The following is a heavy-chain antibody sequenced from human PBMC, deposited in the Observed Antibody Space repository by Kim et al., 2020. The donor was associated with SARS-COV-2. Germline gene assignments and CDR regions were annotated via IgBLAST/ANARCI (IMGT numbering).Heavy chain of an antibody. CDR1: GFTFSSYS. D-gene: IGHD3-10*01. Sequence: GGSLRLSCAASGFTFSSYSMNWVRQAPGKGLEWVSFISSSSSYIYYADAVKGRFTISRDNAKNSMYLQMNSLRAEDTDVYYCASDPGALWDRGGVCYYY. V-gene: IGHV3-21*01. J-gene: IGHJ6*01. CDR3: ASDPGALWDRGGVCYYY. CDR2: ISSSSSYI.